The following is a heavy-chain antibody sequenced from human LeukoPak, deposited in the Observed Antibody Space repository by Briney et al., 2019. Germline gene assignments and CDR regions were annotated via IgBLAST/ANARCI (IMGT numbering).Heavy chain of an antibody. CDR3: ARVWQWLGLDY. CDR2: IWYDGSNK. Sequence: PRGSLRLSCAASGFTFSSYGMHWVRQAPGKGLEWVAVIWYDGSNKYYADSVKGRFTISRDNSKNTLYLQMNSLRAEDTAVYYCARVWQWLGLDYWGQGTLVTVSS. V-gene: IGHV3-33*01. J-gene: IGHJ4*02. D-gene: IGHD6-19*01. CDR1: GFTFSSYG.